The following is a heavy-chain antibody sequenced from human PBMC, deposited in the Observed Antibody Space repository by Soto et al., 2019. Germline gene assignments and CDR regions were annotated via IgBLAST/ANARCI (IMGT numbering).Heavy chain of an antibody. Sequence: SETLSLTCTVSGGSISSYYWSWIRQPAGKGLEWIGRIYTSGSTNYNPSLKSRVTMSVDTSKNQFSLKLSSVTAADTAVYYCAREXNSGYSSSWYAVYWFDPWGLGTPVTVSS. D-gene: IGHD6-13*01. CDR1: GGSISSYY. CDR3: AREXNSGYSSSWYAVYWFDP. V-gene: IGHV4-4*07. J-gene: IGHJ5*02. CDR2: IYTSGST.